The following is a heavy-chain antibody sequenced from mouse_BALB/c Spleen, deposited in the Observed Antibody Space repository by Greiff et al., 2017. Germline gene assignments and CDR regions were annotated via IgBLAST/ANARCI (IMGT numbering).Heavy chain of an antibody. J-gene: IGHJ2*01. Sequence: EVQLVESGGGLVQPGGSRKLSCAASGFTFSSFGMHWVRQAPEKGLEWVAYISSGSSTIYYADTVKGRFTISRDNPKNTLFLQMTSLRSEDTAMYYCARANWDVGYFDYWGQGTTLTVSS. D-gene: IGHD4-1*01. V-gene: IGHV5-17*02. CDR2: ISSGSSTI. CDR3: ARANWDVGYFDY. CDR1: GFTFSSFG.